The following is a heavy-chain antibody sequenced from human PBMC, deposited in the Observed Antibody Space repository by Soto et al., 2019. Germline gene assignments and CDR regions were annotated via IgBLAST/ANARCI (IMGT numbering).Heavy chain of an antibody. D-gene: IGHD3-10*01. V-gene: IGHV3-23*01. Sequence: PGGSLRLSCAASGFTFSSYAMSGVRQAPGKGLEWVSGITGNGESTCYADSVRGRVTVSRDSSENTLYLQMNSLRAEDTAIYYCARDRLGVNSIRLFDSWGQGTLVTVSS. CDR1: GFTFSSYA. CDR3: ARDRLGVNSIRLFDS. CDR2: ITGNGEST. J-gene: IGHJ4*02.